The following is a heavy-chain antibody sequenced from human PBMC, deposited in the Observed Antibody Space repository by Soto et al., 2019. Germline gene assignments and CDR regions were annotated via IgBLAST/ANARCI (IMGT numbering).Heavy chain of an antibody. CDR3: ARDSVALYYYYYGMDV. J-gene: IGHJ6*02. D-gene: IGHD2-21*01. CDR1: GFSLSTSGIC. CDR2: IDWDDDK. V-gene: IGHV2-70*11. Sequence: SGPTLVNPTQTPTLTSTLSGFSLSTSGICVSWIRQPPGKALEWLARIDWDDDKYYSTSLKTRLTISKDTSKDQVVLTMTNMDPVDTATYYCARDSVALYYYYYGMDVWGQGTTVTAP.